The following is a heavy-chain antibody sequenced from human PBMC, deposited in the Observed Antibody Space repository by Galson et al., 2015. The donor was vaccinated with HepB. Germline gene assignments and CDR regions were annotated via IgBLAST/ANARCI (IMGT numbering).Heavy chain of an antibody. V-gene: IGHV3-23*01. CDR2: ISGSGDTT. Sequence: SLRLSCAASGFVFRGYAMTWVRQAPGKGLQWASTISGSGDTTYYADAVKGRFTISRDNARNTLYVQMSSLRAEDTAMYYCAKAPFHSAYRDFYFENWGLGTLVTVSS. D-gene: IGHD2-21*02. J-gene: IGHJ4*02. CDR3: AKAPFHSAYRDFYFEN. CDR1: GFVFRGYA.